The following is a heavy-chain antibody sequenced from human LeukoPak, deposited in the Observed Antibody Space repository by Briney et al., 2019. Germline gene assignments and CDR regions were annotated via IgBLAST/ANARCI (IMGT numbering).Heavy chain of an antibody. V-gene: IGHV4-34*01. J-gene: IGHJ4*02. Sequence: SETLSLTCAVYGGSFSGYYWSWIRQPPGKGLEWIGEINHSGSTNYNPSLKSRVTISVDTSKNQFSPKLSSVTAADTAVYYCARGNYDFWSGYPLDYWGQGTLVTVSS. D-gene: IGHD3-3*01. CDR3: ARGNYDFWSGYPLDY. CDR1: GGSFSGYY. CDR2: INHSGST.